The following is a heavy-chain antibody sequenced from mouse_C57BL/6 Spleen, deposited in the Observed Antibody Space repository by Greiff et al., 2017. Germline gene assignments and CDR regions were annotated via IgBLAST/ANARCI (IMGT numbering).Heavy chain of an antibody. CDR3: AKPAYGDYLDY. CDR1: GFSLTRYG. Sequence: VMLVESGPGLVAPSQSLSITCTVSGFSLTRYGVSWVRQPPGKGLEWLGVIWGDGSTNYHSALISRLSISKDNSKSQVFLTLNSLQTEDPATYYCAKPAYGDYLDYWGQGTTLTVSS. J-gene: IGHJ2*01. V-gene: IGHV2-3*01. CDR2: IWGDGST. D-gene: IGHD1-1*01.